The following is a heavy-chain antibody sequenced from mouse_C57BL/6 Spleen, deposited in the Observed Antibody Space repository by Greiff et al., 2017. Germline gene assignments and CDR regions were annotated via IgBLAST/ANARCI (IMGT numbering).Heavy chain of an antibody. CDR3: ARRGHSKDYAMDY. J-gene: IGHJ4*01. CDR2: ISNLAYSI. D-gene: IGHD2-5*01. Sequence: EVKLVESGGGLVQPGGSLKLSCAASGFTFSDYGMAWVRQAPRKGPAWVAFISNLAYSIYYADTVTGRFTISRENAKNTLFLEMSSRRCEDKAMYYGARRGHSKDYAMDYWGRGTSVTVSS. CDR1: GFTFSDYG. V-gene: IGHV5-15*01.